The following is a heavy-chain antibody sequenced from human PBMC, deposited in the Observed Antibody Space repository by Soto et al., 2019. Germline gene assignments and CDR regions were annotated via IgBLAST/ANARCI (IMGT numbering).Heavy chain of an antibody. D-gene: IGHD2-2*01. J-gene: IGHJ3*01. V-gene: IGHV3-23*01. CDR2: ISGSGGST. CDR1: GFTFSSYA. Sequence: GGSLRLSCAASGFTFSSYAMSWVRQAPGKGLEWVSAISGSGGSTYYADSVKGRFTISKDNSKNTLYLQMNSLRAEDTAVYYCAKKGPGSFKTYCSGSGCQYAFDLWGQGTXVTVSS. CDR3: AKKGPGSFKTYCSGSGCQYAFDL.